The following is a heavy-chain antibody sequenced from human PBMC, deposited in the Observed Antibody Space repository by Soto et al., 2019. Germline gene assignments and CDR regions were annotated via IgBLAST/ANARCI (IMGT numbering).Heavy chain of an antibody. D-gene: IGHD6-13*01. V-gene: IGHV1-8*01. J-gene: IGHJ4*02. Sequence: ASVKVSCKASGYTFTSYDINWVRQATGQGLEWMGWMNPNSGNTGYAQKFQGRVTMTRNTSISTAYMELSSLRSEDTAVYYCARGTRRTSSSWYRATSGPSEDYWGQGTLVTVSS. CDR3: ARGTRRTSSSWYRATSGPSEDY. CDR1: GYTFTSYD. CDR2: MNPNSGNT.